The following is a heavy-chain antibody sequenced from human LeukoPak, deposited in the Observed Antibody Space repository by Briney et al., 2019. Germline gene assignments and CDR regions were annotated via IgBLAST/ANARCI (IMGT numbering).Heavy chain of an antibody. CDR2: MNPNSGNT. D-gene: IGHD4-17*01. CDR3: ARGSLTVTTQIDY. J-gene: IGHJ4*02. CDR1: GYTFTSYD. V-gene: IGHV1-8*01. Sequence: GASVKVSCKSSGYTFTSYDINWVRQATGQGLEWMGWMNPNSGNTGYAQKFQGRVTMTRNTSISTAYMELSSLRSEDTAVYYCARGSLTVTTQIDYWGQGTLVTVSS.